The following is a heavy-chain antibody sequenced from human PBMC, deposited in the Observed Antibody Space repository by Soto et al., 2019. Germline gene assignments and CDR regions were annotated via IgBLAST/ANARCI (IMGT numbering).Heavy chain of an antibody. CDR2: IYYSGST. CDR3: ARHRARNWFDP. V-gene: IGHV4-39*01. J-gene: IGHJ5*02. D-gene: IGHD6-6*01. CDR1: GGSISSSSYY. Sequence: KTSDTLSLTCVVSGGSISSSSYYWGWIRQPPGKGLEWIGSIYYSGSTYSNPSLKSRVTISVDTSKNQFSLKLSSVTAADTAVFYCARHRARNWFDPWGQRTLVPVSP.